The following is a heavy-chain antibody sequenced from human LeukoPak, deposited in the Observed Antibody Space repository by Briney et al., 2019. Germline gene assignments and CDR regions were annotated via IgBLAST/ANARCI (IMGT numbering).Heavy chain of an antibody. CDR2: INQDGSEK. Sequence: GGSLRLSCAASGLNFRSYWISWVRQGPGTGLEWVANINQDGSEKYYVDSVKGRFTISRDNAKNSLYLQMNSLRAEDTAVYYCARSETYYYGSGSYYSYWGQGTLVTVSS. V-gene: IGHV3-7*01. CDR3: ARSETYYYGSGSYYSY. D-gene: IGHD3-10*01. CDR1: GLNFRSYW. J-gene: IGHJ4*02.